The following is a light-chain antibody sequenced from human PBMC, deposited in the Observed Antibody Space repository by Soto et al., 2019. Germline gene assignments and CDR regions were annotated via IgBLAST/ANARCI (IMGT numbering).Light chain of an antibody. CDR3: QQYHSYRT. Sequence: DIQMTQSPSSLSASVGDRVTITCRASQSISSYLNWYQQKPGKAPKLLIYAASSLQSGVPSRFSGSGSGTDFTLTISSLQPEDFATYYCQQYHSYRTFGQGTKVDI. V-gene: IGKV1-39*01. J-gene: IGKJ1*01. CDR2: AAS. CDR1: QSISSY.